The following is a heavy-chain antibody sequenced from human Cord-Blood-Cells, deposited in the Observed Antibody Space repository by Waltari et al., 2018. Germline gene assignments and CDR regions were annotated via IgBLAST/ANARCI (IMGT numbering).Heavy chain of an antibody. D-gene: IGHD7-27*01. Sequence: EVQLVESGGGLVKPGRSLRLSCAASGFTFDDYAMPWVRQAPGKGLEWGSGISWNSGSIGYADSVKGRFTISRDNAKNSRYLQMNSLRAEDTALYYCAKGGTGVGLYYFDYWGQGTLVTVSS. CDR3: AKGGTGVGLYYFDY. CDR2: ISWNSGSI. V-gene: IGHV3-9*01. CDR1: GFTFDDYA. J-gene: IGHJ4*02.